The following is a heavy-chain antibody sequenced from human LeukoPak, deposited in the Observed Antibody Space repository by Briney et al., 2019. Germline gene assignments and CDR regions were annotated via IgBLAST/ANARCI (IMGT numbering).Heavy chain of an antibody. Sequence: SETLSLTCTVSGGSISSYYWSWIRQPPGKGLEWIGYIYYSGSTNYNPSLKSRVTISVDTSKNQFSLKLSSVTAADTAVYYCAREVGAMVVGYFDYWGQGTLVTVSS. CDR1: GGSISSYY. D-gene: IGHD1-26*01. CDR3: AREVGAMVVGYFDY. J-gene: IGHJ4*02. CDR2: IYYSGST. V-gene: IGHV4-59*01.